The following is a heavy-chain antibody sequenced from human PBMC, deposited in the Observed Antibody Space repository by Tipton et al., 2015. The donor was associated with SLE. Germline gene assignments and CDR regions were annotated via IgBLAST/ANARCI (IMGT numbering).Heavy chain of an antibody. V-gene: IGHV4-59*11. D-gene: IGHD6-19*01. CDR1: GGSISSHY. CDR2: MYYSGSA. CDR3: ARVPPGWQWAGDY. Sequence: TLSLTCIVSGGSISSHYWSWVRQPPGKGLEWIGYMYYSGSANYNPSLKSRVTISVDTSKKQFSLNLSSVTAADTAVYYCARVPPGWQWAGDYWGQGTLVTVSS. J-gene: IGHJ4*02.